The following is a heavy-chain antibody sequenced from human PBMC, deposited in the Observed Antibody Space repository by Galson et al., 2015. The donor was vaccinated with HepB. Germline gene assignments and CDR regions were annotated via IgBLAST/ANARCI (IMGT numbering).Heavy chain of an antibody. Sequence: QVQLQESGPGLVKPSETLSLTCTVSGVSISNYYWSWIRQPPGKGLEWIGYIYYSGNTNYNPSLKSRVTISVDTSKNQFSLKLSSVTAADTAVYYCARGSFGWWYYYYGMDVWGQGTTVTVSS. J-gene: IGHJ6*02. CDR1: GVSISNYY. D-gene: IGHD6-19*01. CDR3: ARGSFGWWYYYYGMDV. V-gene: IGHV4-59*01. CDR2: IYYSGNT.